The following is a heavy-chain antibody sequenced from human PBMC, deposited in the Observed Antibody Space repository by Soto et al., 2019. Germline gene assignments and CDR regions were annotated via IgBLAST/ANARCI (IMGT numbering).Heavy chain of an antibody. Sequence: QVQLQESGPGLVMPSETLSLTCTVSGDSISGSPYFWGWIRQPPGKRLEWIGSIFYDGYPRYTPSLKSRVTISVDTSKNQFSLKLTSVAAADTAIYFCARLQAAVPHYWGQGILVTVSS. J-gene: IGHJ4*02. CDR3: ARLQAAVPHY. CDR1: GDSISGSPYF. D-gene: IGHD6-13*01. CDR2: IFYDGYP. V-gene: IGHV4-39*01.